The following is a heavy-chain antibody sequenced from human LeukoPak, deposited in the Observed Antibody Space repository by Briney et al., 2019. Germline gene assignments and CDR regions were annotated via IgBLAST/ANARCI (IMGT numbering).Heavy chain of an antibody. CDR2: IWYDGSNK. Sequence: GGSLRLSCAASGFTFISYGMHWVRQAPGKGLEWVAVIWYDGSNKYYADSVKGRFTISRDNSENTLYLQMNSLRAEDTAVYYCARENWNYRNWFDPWGQGTLVTVSS. V-gene: IGHV3-33*01. CDR1: GFTFISYG. J-gene: IGHJ5*02. D-gene: IGHD1-7*01. CDR3: ARENWNYRNWFDP.